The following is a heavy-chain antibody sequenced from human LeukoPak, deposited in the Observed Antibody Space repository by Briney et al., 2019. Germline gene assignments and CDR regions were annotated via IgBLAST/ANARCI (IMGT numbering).Heavy chain of an antibody. CDR1: GFTFCIYT. J-gene: IGHJ4*02. CDR3: AKSDYYDSSGYYYGSDY. D-gene: IGHD3-22*01. CDR2: ICGSGGRT. Sequence: PGGSLRLSSADSGFTFCIYTMSWGSQAPGEGLEWVSGICGSGGRTYYADSVKGRFTISRDNSKNTLYVQMNSLRAEDTAVYYCAKSDYYDSSGYYYGSDYWGQGTLVTVSS. V-gene: IGHV3-23*01.